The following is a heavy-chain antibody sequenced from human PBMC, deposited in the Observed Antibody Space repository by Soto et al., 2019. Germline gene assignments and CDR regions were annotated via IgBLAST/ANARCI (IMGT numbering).Heavy chain of an antibody. V-gene: IGHV2-26*01. CDR1: GFSLSNARMG. Sequence: QVTLKESGPVLVKPTDTLTLTCTVSGFSLSNARMGVSWIRQPPGKALEWLAHIFANDEKSYSTSLQIRLTISKDTSKSQVVLTMTNMDPVDTATYYCARTRDYTTPNWLDPWGQGTLVTVSS. J-gene: IGHJ5*02. D-gene: IGHD4-4*01. CDR3: ARTRDYTTPNWLDP. CDR2: IFANDEK.